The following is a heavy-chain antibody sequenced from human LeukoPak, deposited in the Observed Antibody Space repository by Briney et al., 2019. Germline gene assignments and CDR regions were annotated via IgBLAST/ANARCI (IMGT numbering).Heavy chain of an antibody. CDR2: IWYDGSNK. J-gene: IGHJ4*02. CDR1: GFTFSSYG. Sequence: QPGGSLRLSCAASGFTFSSYGMHWVRQAPGKGLEWVAVIWYDGSNKYYADSVKGRFTISRDNSKNTLYLQMNSLRAEDTAVYYCARSFRGNPENPLDYWGQGTLVTVSS. V-gene: IGHV3-33*01. CDR3: ARSFRGNPENPLDY. D-gene: IGHD3-10*01.